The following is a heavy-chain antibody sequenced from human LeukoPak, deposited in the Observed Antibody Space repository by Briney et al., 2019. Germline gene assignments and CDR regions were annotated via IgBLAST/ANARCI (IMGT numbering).Heavy chain of an antibody. CDR2: ISYDGSNK. CDR3: AKDSRASGRGGDFDY. J-gene: IGHJ4*02. Sequence: GGSLRLSCAASGFTFSSYGMHWVRQAPGKGLEWVAVISYDGSNKYYADSVKGRFTISRDNSKNTLHLQMNSLRPEDTAVYYCAKDSRASGRGGDFDYWGQGTLVTVSS. V-gene: IGHV3-30*18. D-gene: IGHD3-10*01. CDR1: GFTFSSYG.